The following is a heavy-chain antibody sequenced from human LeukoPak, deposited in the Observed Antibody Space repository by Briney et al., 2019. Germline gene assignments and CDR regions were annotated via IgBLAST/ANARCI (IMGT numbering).Heavy chain of an antibody. CDR2: INRSGRT. Sequence: HPGGSLRLSCAASGFTFSTYDMQWARQAPGKGLEWVSGINRSGRTYYTDSVKGRFTISRDNSKNTLYLQMNSLRAEDTAVYYCAKGGYFAFETWGQGTMVAVSS. D-gene: IGHD2-2*03. CDR1: GFTFSTYD. J-gene: IGHJ3*02. CDR3: AKGGYFAFET. V-gene: IGHV3-23*01.